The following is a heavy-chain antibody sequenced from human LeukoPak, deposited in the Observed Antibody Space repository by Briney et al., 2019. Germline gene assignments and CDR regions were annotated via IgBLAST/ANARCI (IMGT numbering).Heavy chain of an antibody. CDR3: ARDLGQYYDTSDNWFDP. V-gene: IGHV3-74*01. J-gene: IGHJ5*02. D-gene: IGHD3-22*01. CDR1: GFTFSNYW. Sequence: GGSLRLSCAASGFTFSNYWMHWVRQAPGKGLVWVSRINSDGINTSYADSAKGRFTISRDNAKNTLNLQMNSLRAEDTAVYYCARDLGQYYDTSDNWFDPWGQGTLVTVSS. CDR2: INSDGINT.